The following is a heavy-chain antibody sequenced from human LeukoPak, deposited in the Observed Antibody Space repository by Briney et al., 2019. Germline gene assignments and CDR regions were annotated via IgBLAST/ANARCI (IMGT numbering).Heavy chain of an antibody. Sequence: GGSLRLSCAASGFTFSDHHMSWVRQAPGKGLEWVSYISSSGNTVYYADSVKGRFTISRDNAKNSLSLQMNSLRAGDTAVYYCARDYDSSWNPAGYWGQGSLVTVSS. J-gene: IGHJ4*02. V-gene: IGHV3-11*04. CDR2: ISSSGNTV. D-gene: IGHD6-13*01. CDR1: GFTFSDHH. CDR3: ARDYDSSWNPAGY.